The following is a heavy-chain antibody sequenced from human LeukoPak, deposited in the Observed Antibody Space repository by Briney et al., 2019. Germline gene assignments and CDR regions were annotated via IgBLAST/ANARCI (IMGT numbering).Heavy chain of an antibody. CDR3: AKEYYDFWSGYPHDY. CDR1: GFTFSSYS. D-gene: IGHD3-3*01. V-gene: IGHV3-23*01. CDR2: ISGSGGST. J-gene: IGHJ4*02. Sequence: PGGSLRLSCEASGFTFSSYSMNWVRQAPGKGLEWVSAISGSGGSTYYADSVKGRFTISRDNSKNTLYLQMNSLRAEDTAVYYCAKEYYDFWSGYPHDYWGQGTLVTVSS.